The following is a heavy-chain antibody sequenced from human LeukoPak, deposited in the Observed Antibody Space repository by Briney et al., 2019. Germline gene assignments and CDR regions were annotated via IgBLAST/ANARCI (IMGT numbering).Heavy chain of an antibody. V-gene: IGHV3-30*02. CDR2: IRYDGSNK. CDR1: GFTFNSYG. CDR3: ARDNSVGDIAWWFDP. Sequence: GGSLRLSCAASGFTFNSYGMHWVRQAPGKGLEWVAFIRYDGSNKYYADSVKGRFTISRDNSKNTLYLQMNSLRAEDTAVYYCARDNSVGDIAWWFDPWGQGTLVTVSS. J-gene: IGHJ5*02. D-gene: IGHD3-16*02.